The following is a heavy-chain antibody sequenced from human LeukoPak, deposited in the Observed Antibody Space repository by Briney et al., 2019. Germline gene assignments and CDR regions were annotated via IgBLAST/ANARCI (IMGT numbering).Heavy chain of an antibody. CDR2: IYYSGGT. V-gene: IGHV4-39*01. Sequence: SETLSLTCTVSGGPISSSSYYWGWIRQPPGKGLEWIGSIYYSGGTYYNPSLKSRVTISVDTSKNQFSLKLSSVTAADTAVYYCARRTDYDILTGFAPNWFDPWGQGTLVTVSS. J-gene: IGHJ5*02. CDR1: GGPISSSSYY. CDR3: ARRTDYDILTGFAPNWFDP. D-gene: IGHD3-9*01.